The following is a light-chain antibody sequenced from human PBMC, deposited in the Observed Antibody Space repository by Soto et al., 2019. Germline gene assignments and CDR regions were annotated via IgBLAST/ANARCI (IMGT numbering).Light chain of an antibody. CDR2: GNS. V-gene: IGLV1-40*01. CDR1: SSNIGAGYD. CDR3: QSYDSSLSGVV. J-gene: IGLJ2*01. Sequence: QAVVTQPPSVSGAPGQRVTISCTGSSSNIGAGYDVHWYQQLPGTAPKLLIYGNSNRPSGVPDRVSGSKSGTSASLAITGLQAEDEADYHCQSYDSSLSGVVFGGGTKLTVL.